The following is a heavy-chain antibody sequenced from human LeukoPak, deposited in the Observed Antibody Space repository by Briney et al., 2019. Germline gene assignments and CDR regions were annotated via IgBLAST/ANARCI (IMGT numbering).Heavy chain of an antibody. Sequence: SETLSLTCTVSGGSISSYYWSWIRQPPGKGLEWIGYIYYSGSTNYNPSLKSRVTISVDTSKNQFSLKLGSVTAADTAVYYCARVGIAAAGRLTNWFDPWGQGTLVTVSS. CDR1: GGSISSYY. CDR3: ARVGIAAAGRLTNWFDP. V-gene: IGHV4-59*12. D-gene: IGHD6-13*01. J-gene: IGHJ5*02. CDR2: IYYSGST.